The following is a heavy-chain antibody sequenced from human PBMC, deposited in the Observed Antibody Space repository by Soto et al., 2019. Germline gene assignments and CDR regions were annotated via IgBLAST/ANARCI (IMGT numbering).Heavy chain of an antibody. Sequence: EASVKVSCKASGGTFSSYAISWVRQAPGQGLEWMGGIIPIFGTANYAQKFQGRVTITADESTSTAYMELSSLRSEDTAVYYCARNPYYGSGSYYSAYYYYGMDVWGQGTTVTVSS. D-gene: IGHD3-10*01. CDR1: GGTFSSYA. CDR2: IIPIFGTA. J-gene: IGHJ6*02. CDR3: ARNPYYGSGSYYSAYYYYGMDV. V-gene: IGHV1-69*13.